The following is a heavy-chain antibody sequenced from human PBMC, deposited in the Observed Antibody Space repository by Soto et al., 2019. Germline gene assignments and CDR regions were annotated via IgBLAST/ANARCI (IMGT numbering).Heavy chain of an antibody. CDR2: IYFSGST. J-gene: IGHJ5*02. CDR3: ARGGIAAAAPPDH. Sequence: QVQLQESGPGLVKPSQTLSLTCTVSGGSISSGGYYWSWIRQHPGKGLEWIGYIYFSGSTYYNPSLKGRSNISVDTSKNQFSLKLGSLTAGDTAVYFGARGGIAAAAPPDHWGQGTLGTVSS. D-gene: IGHD6-13*01. CDR1: GGSISSGGYY. V-gene: IGHV4-31*03.